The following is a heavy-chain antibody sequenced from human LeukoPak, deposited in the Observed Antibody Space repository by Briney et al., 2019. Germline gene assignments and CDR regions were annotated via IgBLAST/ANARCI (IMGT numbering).Heavy chain of an antibody. J-gene: IGHJ4*02. D-gene: IGHD3-9*01. CDR1: GYTFTSYG. Sequence: ASVKVSCKTSGYTFTSYGLTWVRQAPGQGLEWMGWINPNSGGTNYAQKFQGRVTMTRDTSISTAYMELSRLRSDDTAVYYCAREEGDILTGGLDYWGQGTLVTVSS. CDR3: AREEGDILTGGLDY. CDR2: INPNSGGT. V-gene: IGHV1-2*02.